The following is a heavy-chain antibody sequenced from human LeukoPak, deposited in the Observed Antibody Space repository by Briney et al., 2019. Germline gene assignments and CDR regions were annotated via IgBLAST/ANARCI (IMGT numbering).Heavy chain of an antibody. Sequence: GASVKVSCKASGYTFTSYYMHWVRQAPGQGLEWMGRIIPILGIANYAQKFQGRVTITADKSTSTAYMELSSLRSEDTAVYYCARHENWNYRWDYFDYWGQGTLVTVSS. CDR3: ARHENWNYRWDYFDY. D-gene: IGHD1-7*01. CDR1: GYTFTSYY. CDR2: IIPILGIA. V-gene: IGHV1-69*02. J-gene: IGHJ4*02.